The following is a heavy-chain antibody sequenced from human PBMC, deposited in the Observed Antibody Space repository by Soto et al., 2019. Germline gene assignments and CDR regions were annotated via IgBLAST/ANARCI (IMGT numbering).Heavy chain of an antibody. J-gene: IGHJ4*02. CDR2: INHSGST. CDR1: GGSFTGYY. V-gene: IGHV4-34*01. Sequence: SETLSLTCAVYGGSFTGYYWSWTRQPPGKGLEWIGEINHSGSTNYNPSLKSRVTISVDTSKNQFSLKLSSVTAADTAVYYCAREQWLAPGYLGQGTLVTV. CDR3: AREQWLAPGY. D-gene: IGHD6-19*01.